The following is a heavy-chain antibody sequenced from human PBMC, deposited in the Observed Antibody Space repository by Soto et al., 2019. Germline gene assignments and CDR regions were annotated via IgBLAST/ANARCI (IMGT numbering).Heavy chain of an antibody. J-gene: IGHJ6*02. D-gene: IGHD3-22*01. CDR3: ARRAYYYDSSGYLTYCYYGMDV. CDR2: IYPGDADT. CDR1: GYSLTSYW. Sequence: GGPLKISWKGSGYSLTSYWIGWVRHMPGKGLEWMGIIYPGDADTRYSPSFQRQVTISADKSISTAYLQWSSLKASDTAMYYCARRAYYYDSSGYLTYCYYGMDVWGQGTTVTVSS. V-gene: IGHV5-51*01.